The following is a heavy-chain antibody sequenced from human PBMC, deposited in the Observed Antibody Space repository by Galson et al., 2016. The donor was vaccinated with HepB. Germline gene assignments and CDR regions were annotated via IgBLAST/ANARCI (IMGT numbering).Heavy chain of an antibody. V-gene: IGHV3-74*01. Sequence: SLRLSCAASGFAFSSHWMHWVRQAPGKGLMWVARINSDGTISNYADSVKGRFTILKDNAKNTLYLEMNSLRAEDTAVYNCVRDHSVVPATAYNWFDPWGQGTLVTVSS. CDR2: INSDGTIS. J-gene: IGHJ5*02. CDR1: GFAFSSHW. D-gene: IGHD2-21*02. CDR3: VRDHSVVPATAYNWFDP.